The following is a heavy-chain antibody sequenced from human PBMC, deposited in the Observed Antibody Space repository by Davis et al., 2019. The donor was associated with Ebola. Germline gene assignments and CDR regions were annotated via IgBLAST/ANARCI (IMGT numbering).Heavy chain of an antibody. J-gene: IGHJ3*02. Sequence: GESLKISCAASGFTFSIFAMNWVRQAPGKGLEWVSAISGSGGRTNYADSVKGRFTISRDNSKNTLYLQMNSPRAEDTAVYYCAKDTSNIWFDIWGQGTNVTVSS. CDR2: ISGSGGRT. CDR3: AKDTSNIWFDI. CDR1: GFTFSIFA. V-gene: IGHV3-23*01. D-gene: IGHD1-26*01.